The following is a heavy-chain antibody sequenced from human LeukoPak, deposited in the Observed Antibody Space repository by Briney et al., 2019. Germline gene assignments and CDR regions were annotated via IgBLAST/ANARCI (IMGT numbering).Heavy chain of an antibody. Sequence: SETLSLTCTVSGGSITSSSYYWGWIRQPPGKGLEWIGSTYYSGSTHYSPSLKSRVTISVDMSKNQFSLKLSSVTAADTAIYYCARTDYREWGQGTLVTVSS. CDR3: ARTDYRE. V-gene: IGHV4-39*07. CDR2: TYYSGST. J-gene: IGHJ4*02. D-gene: IGHD4-11*01. CDR1: GGSITSSSYY.